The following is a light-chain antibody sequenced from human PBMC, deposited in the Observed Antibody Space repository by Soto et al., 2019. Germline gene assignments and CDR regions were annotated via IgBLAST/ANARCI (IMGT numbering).Light chain of an antibody. Sequence: EVVLTQSPGTLSLSPGERATLSCRASESVSSTYLAWYQQRPGQAPRLLIYRASSRATGIPDRFSGSGSGTDFTLTISRVEPEDFAVYYCQQYGSSPPYSFGQGTKLEIK. CDR1: ESVSSTY. V-gene: IGKV3-20*01. CDR3: QQYGSSPPYS. CDR2: RAS. J-gene: IGKJ2*03.